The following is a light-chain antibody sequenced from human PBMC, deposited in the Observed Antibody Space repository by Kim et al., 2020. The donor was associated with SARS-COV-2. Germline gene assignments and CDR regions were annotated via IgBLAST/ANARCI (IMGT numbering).Light chain of an antibody. J-gene: IGLJ3*02. CDR3: CSYAGSSTLV. Sequence: GQSITISCTGTSRDVGNYNLVSWYQQHPGKAPKLMIYEVSKRPSGVSNRFSGSKSGNTASLTISGLQAEDEADYYCCSYAGSSTLVFGGGTQLTVL. V-gene: IGLV2-23*02. CDR1: SRDVGNYNL. CDR2: EVS.